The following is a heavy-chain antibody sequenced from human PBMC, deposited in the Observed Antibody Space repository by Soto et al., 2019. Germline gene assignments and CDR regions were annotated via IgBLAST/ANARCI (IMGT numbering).Heavy chain of an antibody. CDR1: GFTFSEYY. V-gene: IGHV3-11*06. CDR3: ARVSKYCSGASCYVDS. D-gene: IGHD2-15*01. Sequence: VGSLRLSCGASGFTFSEYYMSWIRQAPGKGLEWVSYISSSSSFTNDADSVKGRFAISRDNAKNSLYLQMNSLRAEDTAVYYCARVSKYCSGASCYVDSWGQGTLVTVSS. CDR2: ISSSSSFT. J-gene: IGHJ4*02.